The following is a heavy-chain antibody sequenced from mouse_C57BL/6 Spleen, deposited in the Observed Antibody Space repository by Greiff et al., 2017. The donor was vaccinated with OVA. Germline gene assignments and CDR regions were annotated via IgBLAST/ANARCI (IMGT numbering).Heavy chain of an antibody. CDR3: VRSGVYYGSWFAY. Sequence: DAGGGLVQPKGSLKLSCAASGFSFNTYAMNWVRQAPGKGLEWVARIRSKSNNYATYYADSVKDRFTISRDDSESMLYLQMNNLKTEDTAMYYCVRSGVYYGSWFAYWGQGTLVTVSA. CDR1: GFSFNTYA. V-gene: IGHV10-1*01. D-gene: IGHD1-1*01. J-gene: IGHJ3*01. CDR2: IRSKSNNYAT.